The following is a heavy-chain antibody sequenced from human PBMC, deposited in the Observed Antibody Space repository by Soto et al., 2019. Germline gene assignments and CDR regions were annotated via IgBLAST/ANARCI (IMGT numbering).Heavy chain of an antibody. J-gene: IGHJ6*02. V-gene: IGHV4-61*05. CDR2: IDSSGGT. CDR1: GGSIRSVGYC. D-gene: IGHD3-10*01. Sequence: PTKTLSGACAVSGGSIRSVGYCSGWIRQPPGRRLEWIGYIDSSGGTSYNPSLQSRVTISVDTSTKQFSLKLSSVTAADTAVYYCVRQGFGRLHGLVDVWGQGTTVS. CDR3: VRQGFGRLHGLVDV.